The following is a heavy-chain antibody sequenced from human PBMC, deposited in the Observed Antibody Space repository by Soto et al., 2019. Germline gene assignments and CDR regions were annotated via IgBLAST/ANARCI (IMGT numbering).Heavy chain of an antibody. J-gene: IGHJ5*02. CDR1: GYTFTSYG. CDR2: ISAYNGNT. V-gene: IGHV1-18*01. CDR3: AREDSSSWYKFPFDP. Sequence: ASVKVSCKASGYTFTSYGISWVRQAPGQGLEWMGWISAYNGNTNYAQKLQGRVTMTTDTSTSTAYMELRSLRSDDTAVYYCAREDSSSWYKFPFDPWGQGTLVTVSS. D-gene: IGHD6-13*01.